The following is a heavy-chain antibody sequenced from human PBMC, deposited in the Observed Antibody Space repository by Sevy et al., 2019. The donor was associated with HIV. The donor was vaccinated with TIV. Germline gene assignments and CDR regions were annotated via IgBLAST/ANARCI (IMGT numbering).Heavy chain of an antibody. Sequence: GESLKISCAASGFTFSSYWMSWVRQAPGKGLEWVANIKQDGSEKYYVDSVKGRFTIFRDNAKNSLFLQMNSLRAEDTAVYYCAREPPYSAATPYFQHWGQGTLVTVSS. CDR3: AREPPYSAATPYFQH. J-gene: IGHJ1*01. CDR2: IKQDGSEK. CDR1: GFTFSSYW. V-gene: IGHV3-7*01. D-gene: IGHD6-25*01.